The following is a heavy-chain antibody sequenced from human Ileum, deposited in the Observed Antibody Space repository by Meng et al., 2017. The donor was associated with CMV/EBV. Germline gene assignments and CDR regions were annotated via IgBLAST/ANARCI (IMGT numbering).Heavy chain of an antibody. CDR1: GGSVNNYY. CDR3: ARGPGASTREGFDY. D-gene: IGHD1-26*01. V-gene: IGHV4-4*07. J-gene: IGHJ4*02. CDR2: FYSSDTY. Sequence: QGHVREAGPGLVKPPETLSIPCTVSGGSVNNYYWSWIRQSAGKGLEWIGRFYSSDTYNYHPSLDSRVTMSLDTSKNQFSLNLRSVTAADTATYYCARGPGASTREGFDYWGLGTLVTVSS.